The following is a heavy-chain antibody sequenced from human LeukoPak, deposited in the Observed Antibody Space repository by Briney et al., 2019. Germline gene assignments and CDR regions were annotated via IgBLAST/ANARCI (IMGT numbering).Heavy chain of an antibody. CDR1: GFTFRSYG. V-gene: IGHV3-30*18. CDR2: ISYDGSNK. Sequence: GGSLRLSCAASGFTFRSYGMHWVRQAPGQGLEWVAVISYDGSNKYYADSVEGRSTISRDNSKNTLYLQMNSLRAEDTAVYYCAKDHCGGDCYPDYWGQGTLVTVSS. J-gene: IGHJ4*02. D-gene: IGHD2-21*02. CDR3: AKDHCGGDCYPDY.